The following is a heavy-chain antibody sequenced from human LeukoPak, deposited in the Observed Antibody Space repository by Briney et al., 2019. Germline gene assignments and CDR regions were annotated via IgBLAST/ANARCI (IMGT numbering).Heavy chain of an antibody. V-gene: IGHV4-59*08. J-gene: IGHJ6*02. CDR1: GGSISSYY. CDR3: ARLRRTEYSSSWYLPPYYYYYSMDA. CDR2: IYYSGST. D-gene: IGHD6-13*01. Sequence: PSETLSLTCTVSGGSISSYYWSWIRQPPGKGLEWIGYIYYSGSTNYNPSLKSRVTISVDTSKNQFSLKLSSVTAADTTVYYCARLRRTEYSSSWYLPPYYYYYSMDAWGQGTTVTVSS.